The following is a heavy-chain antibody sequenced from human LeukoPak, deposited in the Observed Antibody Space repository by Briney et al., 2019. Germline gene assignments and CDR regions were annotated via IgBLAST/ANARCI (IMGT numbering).Heavy chain of an antibody. CDR3: ARRVGAIHLFDY. CDR1: GGSFSGYY. D-gene: IGHD1-26*01. J-gene: IGHJ4*02. Sequence: SETLSLTCAVYGGSFSGYYWSWIRQPPGKGLEWIGEINHSGSTYYNPSLKSRVTISVDTSKNQFSLKLNSVTAADTAVYYCARRVGAIHLFDYWGQGTLVTVSS. CDR2: INHSGST. V-gene: IGHV4-34*01.